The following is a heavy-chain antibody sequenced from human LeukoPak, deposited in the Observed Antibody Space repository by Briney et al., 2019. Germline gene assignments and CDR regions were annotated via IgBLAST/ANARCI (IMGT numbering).Heavy chain of an antibody. D-gene: IGHD5-12*01. J-gene: IGHJ4*02. CDR3: ARGPSVATTPRGRYYFDY. CDR2: INHSGST. CDR1: GGSFSGYY. V-gene: IGHV4-34*01. Sequence: SETLSLTCAVYGGSFSGYYWSWIRQPPGKGLEWIGEINHSGSTNYNASLKSRVTISVDTSKNQFSLKLSSVTAADTAVYYCARGPSVATTPRGRYYFDYWGQGTLATVSS.